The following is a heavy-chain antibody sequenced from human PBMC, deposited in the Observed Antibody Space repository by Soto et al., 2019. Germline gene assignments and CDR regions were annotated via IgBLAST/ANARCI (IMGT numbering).Heavy chain of an antibody. D-gene: IGHD3-9*01. CDR2: FDPEDGET. J-gene: IGHJ3*02. CDR1: GYTLTELS. V-gene: IGHV1-24*01. CDR3: ATELYYDILTGAMPLAFDI. Sequence: ASVKVSCKVSGYTLTELSMHWVRQAPGKGLEWMGGFDPEDGETIYAQKFQGRVTMTEDTSTDTAYMELSSLRSEDTAVYYCATELYYDILTGAMPLAFDIWGQGTMVTV.